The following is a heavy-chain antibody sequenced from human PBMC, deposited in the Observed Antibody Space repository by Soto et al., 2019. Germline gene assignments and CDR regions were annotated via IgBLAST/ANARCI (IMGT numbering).Heavy chain of an antibody. J-gene: IGHJ4*02. CDR2: IYWDDNK. CDR1: GFSLSTSGVG. CDR3: AHRFNWNGLFDY. D-gene: IGHD1-20*01. Sequence: QITLKESGPTLVKPTQTLTLTCTFSGFSLSTSGVGVGWIRQPPGKALEWLALIYWDDNKRYSPSLKSRLTITQDTSKNQVVLTMTNMDPVDTATYYCAHRFNWNGLFDYWGQGTLVTVSS. V-gene: IGHV2-5*02.